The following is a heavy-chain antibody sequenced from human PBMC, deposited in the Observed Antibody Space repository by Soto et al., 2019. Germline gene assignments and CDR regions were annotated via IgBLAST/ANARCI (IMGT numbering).Heavy chain of an antibody. CDR1: EFTFNVFV. CDR3: ARGSYCDTPRCYKPAFFGP. CDR2: VWNDGSSK. Sequence: QAGGSLRLSCVASEFTFNVFVMHWVRQAPGKGLEWVAVVWNDGSSKNYADSVKGRFTISRDNSKNILYLQMNSLRAEDTAVYYCARGSYCDTPRCYKPAFFGPWGQGALVTVYS. D-gene: IGHD2-2*02. J-gene: IGHJ5*02. V-gene: IGHV3-33*01.